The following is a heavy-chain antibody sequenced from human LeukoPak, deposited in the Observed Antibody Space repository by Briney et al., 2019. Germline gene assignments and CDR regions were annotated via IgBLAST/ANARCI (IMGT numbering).Heavy chain of an antibody. CDR2: ISAYNGNT. Sequence: ASVKVSCKASGYTFTSYDINWVRQATGQGLEWMGWISAYNGNTNYAQKLQGRVTMTTDTSTSTAYMELRSLRSDDTAVYYCARDTMDIVATTYYYYGMDVWGQGTTVTVSS. J-gene: IGHJ6*02. CDR1: GYTFTSYD. V-gene: IGHV1-18*01. D-gene: IGHD5-12*01. CDR3: ARDTMDIVATTYYYYGMDV.